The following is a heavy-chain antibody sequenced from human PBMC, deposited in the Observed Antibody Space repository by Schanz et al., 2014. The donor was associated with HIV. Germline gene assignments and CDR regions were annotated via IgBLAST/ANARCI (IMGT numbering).Heavy chain of an antibody. D-gene: IGHD5-12*01. CDR1: GFTFSSYA. CDR2: ISYDGTNE. J-gene: IGHJ4*02. Sequence: VQLLEFGGGSVRPGESLRLSCAASGFTFSSYAMSWVRQAPGRGLEWVAVISYDGTNEYYADSVKGRFTVSRDNSKNTLYLQMNSLRAEDTAVYYCAKDLGGFSAYEAYTSGRGYWGQGTLVIVSS. CDR3: AKDLGGFSAYEAYTSGRGY. V-gene: IGHV3-30*18.